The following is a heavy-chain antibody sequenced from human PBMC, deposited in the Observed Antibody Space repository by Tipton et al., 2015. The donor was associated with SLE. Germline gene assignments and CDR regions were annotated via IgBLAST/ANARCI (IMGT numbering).Heavy chain of an antibody. CDR1: GGSFSGYY. Sequence: TLSLTCAVYGGSFSGYYWSWIRQPPGKGLGWIGEINHSGSTNYNPSLKSRVTISVDTSKNQFSLKLSSVTAADTAVYYCARGPDTIQGTFQHWGQGTLVTVSS. CDR3: ARGPDTIQGTFQH. J-gene: IGHJ1*01. CDR2: INHSGST. V-gene: IGHV4-34*01. D-gene: IGHD3-3*01.